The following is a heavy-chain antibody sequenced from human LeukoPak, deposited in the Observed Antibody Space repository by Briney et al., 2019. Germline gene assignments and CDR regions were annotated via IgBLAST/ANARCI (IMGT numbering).Heavy chain of an antibody. Sequence: ETLSLTCTVSGGSISSYYWMHWVRQAPGKGLVCVSRIKTDGSSTSYADSVKGRFTISRDNAKNTLYLQMNSLRAEDTAVYYCAREGYYGSAALYSWGHGTLVTVSS. J-gene: IGHJ5*01. CDR3: AREGYYGSAALYS. CDR2: IKTDGSST. CDR1: GGSISSYYW. D-gene: IGHD3-10*01. V-gene: IGHV3-74*01.